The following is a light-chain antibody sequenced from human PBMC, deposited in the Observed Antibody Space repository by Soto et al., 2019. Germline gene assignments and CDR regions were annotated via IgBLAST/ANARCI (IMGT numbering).Light chain of an antibody. V-gene: IGLV1-47*02. CDR2: SNN. CDR1: SSNIGSNY. J-gene: IGLJ2*01. Sequence: QSVLTQPPSASGTPGQRVTISCSGSSSNIGSNYVYWYQHLPGTAPKLLIYSNNQRPSGVPDRFSGSKSGTSASLAISGLRSEDEADYYCAAGDDGLSGHVVFGGGTKVTVL. CDR3: AAGDDGLSGHVV.